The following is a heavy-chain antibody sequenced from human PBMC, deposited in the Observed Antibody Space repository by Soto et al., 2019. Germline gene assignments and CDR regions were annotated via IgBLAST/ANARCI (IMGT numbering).Heavy chain of an antibody. CDR2: ISGSGGST. Sequence: GGSLRLSCAASGFTFSSYAMSWVRQAPGKGLEGGSAISGSGGSTYYADSVKGRFTISRDKSKNTLYLQMNSLRAEDTAVYYCAKWLSNWFDPWGQGTLVTVSS. CDR1: GFTFSSYA. D-gene: IGHD3-22*01. V-gene: IGHV3-23*01. CDR3: AKWLSNWFDP. J-gene: IGHJ5*02.